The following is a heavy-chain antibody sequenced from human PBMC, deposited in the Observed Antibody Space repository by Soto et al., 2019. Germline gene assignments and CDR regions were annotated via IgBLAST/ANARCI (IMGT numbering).Heavy chain of an antibody. Sequence: GGSLRLSCAASGFTFSSYAMSWVRQAPGKGLEWVSAISGSGGSTYYADSVKGRFTISRDNSKNTLYLQMNSLRAEDTAVYYCAKDRSVPAAIPEYDYYYGMAVWGQGTAVTVSS. J-gene: IGHJ6*02. V-gene: IGHV3-23*01. CDR3: AKDRSVPAAIPEYDYYYGMAV. CDR1: GFTFSSYA. D-gene: IGHD2-2*02. CDR2: ISGSGGST.